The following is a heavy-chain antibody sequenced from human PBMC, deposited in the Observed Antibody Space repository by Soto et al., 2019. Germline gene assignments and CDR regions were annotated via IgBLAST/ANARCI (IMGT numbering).Heavy chain of an antibody. CDR3: KRARVGASSPADF. D-gene: IGHD1-26*01. J-gene: IGHJ4*02. CDR1: GGFISLGGFY. Sequence: SETLSLTCTVSGGFISLGGFYWGWVRQHPGKALEWIGDIYYDGDTSFNPSLQSRLTISSDKSKNQIFLSLTSVTATDTAVYYCKRARVGASSPADFWGQGTLVTVSS. CDR2: IYYDGDT. V-gene: IGHV4-31*03.